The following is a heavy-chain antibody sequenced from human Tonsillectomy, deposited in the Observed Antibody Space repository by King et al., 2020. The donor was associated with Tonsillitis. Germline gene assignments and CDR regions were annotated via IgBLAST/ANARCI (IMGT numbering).Heavy chain of an antibody. V-gene: IGHV3-9*01. CDR3: VKGFAPFPYCSSVSCFYFDY. D-gene: IGHD2-15*01. Sequence: VQLVESGGGLVQPGRSLRLSCEASGFTFSNYVMHWVRQAPGKGLEWVSTINWNSGSKDYADSVKGRFTISRDNAKNSLYLQMNRLSPEDTALYYCVKGFAPFPYCSSVSCFYFDYWGQGTLVTVSS. CDR2: INWNSGSK. CDR1: GFTFSNYV. J-gene: IGHJ4*02.